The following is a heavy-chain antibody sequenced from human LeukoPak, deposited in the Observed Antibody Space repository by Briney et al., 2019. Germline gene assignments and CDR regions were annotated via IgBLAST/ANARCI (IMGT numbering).Heavy chain of an antibody. J-gene: IGHJ4*02. D-gene: IGHD3-16*01. CDR1: GYTFTSYY. CDR3: ASSRGGFFVY. Sequence: ASVKVSCKASGYTFTSYYMHWVRQAPGQGLEWMGIINPSGGSTSYAQKFQGRVTMTRDMSTSTDYMELSSLRSEDTAVYYCASSRGGFFVYWGQGTLVTVSS. V-gene: IGHV1-46*01. CDR2: INPSGGST.